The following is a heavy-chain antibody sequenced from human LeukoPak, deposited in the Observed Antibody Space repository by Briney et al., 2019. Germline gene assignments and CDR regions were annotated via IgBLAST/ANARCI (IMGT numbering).Heavy chain of an antibody. CDR3: ARPYCSRTTCYSPPDF. J-gene: IGHJ4*02. CDR2: IYPGDSDT. Sequence: GESLKISFNASGYSFANYWIGWVRQMPGKGLDLIWIIYPGDSDTRYSPSFQGQVTISADKAISTAYLQWSSLKASDTAMYYCARPYCSRTTCYSPPDFWGQGTLVSVSS. CDR1: GYSFANYW. V-gene: IGHV5-51*01. D-gene: IGHD2-2*02.